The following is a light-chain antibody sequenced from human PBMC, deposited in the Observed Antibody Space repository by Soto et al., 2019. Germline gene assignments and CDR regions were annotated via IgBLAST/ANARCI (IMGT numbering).Light chain of an antibody. V-gene: IGKV1-5*03. CDR3: QHPGT. CDR2: KAS. Sequence: DIQMTQSPSTLSASVGDRVTITCRASQSISSWLAWYQQKPGKAPKLLIYKASSLESGVPSRFSVSGSGTESPLTISRLQPDVFTTYYCQHPGTFGQGTNVEIK. J-gene: IGKJ1*01. CDR1: QSISSW.